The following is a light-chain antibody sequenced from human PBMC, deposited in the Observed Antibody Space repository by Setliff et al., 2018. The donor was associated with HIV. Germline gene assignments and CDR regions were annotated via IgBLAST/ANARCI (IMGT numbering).Light chain of an antibody. CDR2: EVS. V-gene: IGLV2-14*01. J-gene: IGLJ1*01. CDR1: NSDVGGFNS. Sequence: QSALAQPASVSGSPGQSITISCTGTNSDVGGFNSVSWYQQNPGKAPKLMIYEVSNRPSGVSNRFSASKSGNTASLTISGLQAEDEADYFCSSYTSSSTLVFGTGTKVPS. CDR3: SSYTSSSTLV.